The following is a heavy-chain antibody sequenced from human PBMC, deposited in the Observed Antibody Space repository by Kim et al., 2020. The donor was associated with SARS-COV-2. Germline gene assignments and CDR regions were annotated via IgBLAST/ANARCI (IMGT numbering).Heavy chain of an antibody. CDR3: AKDGVTVAGLDS. V-gene: IGHV3-43*01. J-gene: IGHJ4*02. D-gene: IGHD6-19*01. Sequence: TVYADSVKGRFAISRDNSKKSVYLQMNTLRHEDTALYYCAKDGVTVAGLDSWGQGTLVTVSS. CDR2: T.